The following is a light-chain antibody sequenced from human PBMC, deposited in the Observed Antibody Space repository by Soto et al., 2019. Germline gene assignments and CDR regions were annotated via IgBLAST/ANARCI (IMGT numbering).Light chain of an antibody. CDR1: QSVYSN. Sequence: EIVMTQSPATLSVSPGEGGTLSCRASQSVYSNVAWYQQKPGQAPRLLIYDASNRATGIPARFSGSGSGTDFTLTISSLEPEDFAVYYCQQRSNWPITFGQGTRLEIK. CDR2: DAS. V-gene: IGKV3-11*01. CDR3: QQRSNWPIT. J-gene: IGKJ5*01.